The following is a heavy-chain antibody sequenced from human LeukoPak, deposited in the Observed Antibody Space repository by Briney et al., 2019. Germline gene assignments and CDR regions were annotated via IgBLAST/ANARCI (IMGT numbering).Heavy chain of an antibody. Sequence: GGSLRLSCAVSGFTVSGDYMSWVRQAPGKGLEWVAFIRYDGSNKYYADSVKGRFTISRDNSKNTLYLQMNSLRAEDTAVYTGAEGVLSVLGYWGQGTLVTVSS. D-gene: IGHD5/OR15-5a*01. CDR1: GFTVSGDY. CDR3: AEGVLSVLGY. CDR2: IRYDGSNK. J-gene: IGHJ4*02. V-gene: IGHV3-30*02.